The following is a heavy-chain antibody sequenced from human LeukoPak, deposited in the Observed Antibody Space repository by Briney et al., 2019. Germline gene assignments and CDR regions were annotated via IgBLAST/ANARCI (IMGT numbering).Heavy chain of an antibody. D-gene: IGHD1-26*01. CDR2: ISWNRGTI. Sequence: GGSLRLSCAASGFAFDDCAMHWVRQAPGKGLEWVSGISWNRGTIGYADSVKGRFTISRDNAKNSLYLQMNSLRAEDTALYYCAKAMRRRWELSDGFDIWGQGIMVTVSS. J-gene: IGHJ3*02. V-gene: IGHV3-9*01. CDR1: GFAFDDCA. CDR3: AKAMRRRWELSDGFDI.